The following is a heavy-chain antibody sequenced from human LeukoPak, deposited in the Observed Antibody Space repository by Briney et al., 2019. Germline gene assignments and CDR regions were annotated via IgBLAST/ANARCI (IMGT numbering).Heavy chain of an antibody. CDR2: INHSGST. D-gene: IGHD5-18*01. V-gene: IGHV4-34*01. J-gene: IGHJ4*02. CDR1: GGSFSAYY. Sequence: SETLSLNCAVYGGSFSAYYWSWIRQPPGKGLEWIGEINHSGSTNYNPSLKSRVTISVDTSKNQFSLKVSSVTAADTAVYYCVRRGYDSGQEIGDYWGEGTLATVSS. CDR3: VRRGYDSGQEIGDY.